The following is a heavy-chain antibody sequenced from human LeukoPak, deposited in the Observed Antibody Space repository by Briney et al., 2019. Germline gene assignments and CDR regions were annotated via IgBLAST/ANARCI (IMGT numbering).Heavy chain of an antibody. CDR2: ISSTSSYI. D-gene: IGHD6-13*01. J-gene: IGHJ4*02. CDR1: GFTFSIYS. V-gene: IGHV3-21*01. CDR3: AREVHAAVTDFDY. Sequence: PGGSLRLSCAAFGFTFSIYSVTWVRQAPGKGLEWVASISSTSSYIYYADSVRGRFTISRDNARNSLYLQMNSLRAEDTAVYYCAREVHAAVTDFDYWGQGTLVTVSS.